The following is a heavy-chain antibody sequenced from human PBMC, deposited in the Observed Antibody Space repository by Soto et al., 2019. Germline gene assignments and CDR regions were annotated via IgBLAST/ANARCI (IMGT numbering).Heavy chain of an antibody. CDR3: ARGPNYYYGSGSTHPPDY. V-gene: IGHV1-8*01. D-gene: IGHD3-10*01. J-gene: IGHJ4*02. Sequence: GASVKVSCKASGYTFTSYDINWVRQATGQGLEWMGWMNPNSGNTGYAQKFQGRVTMTRNTSISTAYMELSSLRSEDTAVYYGARGPNYYYGSGSTHPPDYWGQGTLVTVSS. CDR1: GYTFTSYD. CDR2: MNPNSGNT.